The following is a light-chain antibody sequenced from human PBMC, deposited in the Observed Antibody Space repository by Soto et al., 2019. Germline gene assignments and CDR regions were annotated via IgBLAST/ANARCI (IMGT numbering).Light chain of an antibody. Sequence: QSALTQPASVSGSPGQSITISCTGTSSDVGSYNYVSWYQQHPGKAPKLMIYEVSNRPSGVSDRFSGSKSGNTASLTISGIQAEDEADYYCSSYTSTATRVFGGGTKLTVL. J-gene: IGLJ3*02. CDR1: SSDVGSYNY. CDR3: SSYTSTATRV. V-gene: IGLV2-14*01. CDR2: EVS.